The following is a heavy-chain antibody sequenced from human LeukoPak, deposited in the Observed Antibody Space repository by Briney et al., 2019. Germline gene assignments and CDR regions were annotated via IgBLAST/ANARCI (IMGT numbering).Heavy chain of an antibody. CDR2: IYYSGST. CDR1: GGSISSHY. Sequence: PSETLSLTCTVSGGSISSHYWSWIRQPPGKGLEWIGYIYYSGSTNYNPSLKSRVTMPVGTSKNQFSLKLSSVTAADTAVYYCARDNGGRIAAAGNDAFDIWGQGTMVTVSS. D-gene: IGHD6-13*01. J-gene: IGHJ3*02. CDR3: ARDNGGRIAAAGNDAFDI. V-gene: IGHV4-59*11.